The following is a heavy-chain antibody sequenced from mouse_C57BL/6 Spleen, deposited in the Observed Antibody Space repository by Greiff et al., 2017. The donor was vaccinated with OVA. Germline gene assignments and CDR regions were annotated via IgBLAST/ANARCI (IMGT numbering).Heavy chain of an antibody. CDR1: GFTFSDYG. V-gene: IGHV5-17*01. Sequence: EVKLMESGGGLVKPGGSLKLSCAASGFTFSDYGMHWVRQAPEKGLEWVAYISSGSSTIYYADTVKGRFTISRDNAKNTLFLQMTSLRSEDTAMYYCARQIYYDYDGYFDVWGTGTTVTVSS. CDR3: ARQIYYDYDGYFDV. J-gene: IGHJ1*03. D-gene: IGHD2-4*01. CDR2: ISSGSSTI.